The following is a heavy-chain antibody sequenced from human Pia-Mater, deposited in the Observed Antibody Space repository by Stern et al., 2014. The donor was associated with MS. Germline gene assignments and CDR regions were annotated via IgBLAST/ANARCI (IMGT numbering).Heavy chain of an antibody. V-gene: IGHV4-39*02. Sequence: QLQLQESGPGLVKPSETLSLTCTVSGASITNRDYWGWIRQPPGKGLVWXGSVYYSGITYYRPSLKSRAAISIDTSRNQFFLRLNSVTTTDTAVYFCARGVTAVTNYVPNWCFDLWGRGTLVTVSS. CDR2: VYYSGIT. CDR1: GASITNRDY. CDR3: ARGVTAVTNYVPNWCFDL. J-gene: IGHJ2*01. D-gene: IGHD4-11*01.